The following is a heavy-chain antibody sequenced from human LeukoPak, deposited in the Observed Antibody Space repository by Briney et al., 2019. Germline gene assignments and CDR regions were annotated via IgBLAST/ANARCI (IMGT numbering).Heavy chain of an antibody. D-gene: IGHD3-22*01. CDR2: IYYSGST. V-gene: IGHV4-30-4*01. J-gene: IGHJ4*02. CDR1: GGSISSGDYY. CDR3: ARGNYYDSSHDY. Sequence: SETLSLTCTVSGGSISSGDYYWSWIRQPPGKGLEWIGYIYYSGSTYYNPSLKSRVTISVDTSKNQFSLKLSSVTAADTAVYYCARGNYYDSSHDYWGQGTLVTVSS.